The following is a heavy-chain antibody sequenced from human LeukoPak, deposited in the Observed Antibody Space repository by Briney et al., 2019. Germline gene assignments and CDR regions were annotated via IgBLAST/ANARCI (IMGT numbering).Heavy chain of an antibody. CDR2: ISYDGSNK. J-gene: IGHJ6*02. D-gene: IGHD2-15*01. CDR1: GFTFSSYG. Sequence: RGSLRLSCAASGFTFSSYGMQWVRQAPGKGLEWVAVISYDGSNKYYADSVKGRFTISRDNSKNTVYLQMNSLRAEDTAVYYCAKDLVARAQGYYGMDVWGQGTTVSVSS. CDR3: AKDLVARAQGYYGMDV. V-gene: IGHV3-30*18.